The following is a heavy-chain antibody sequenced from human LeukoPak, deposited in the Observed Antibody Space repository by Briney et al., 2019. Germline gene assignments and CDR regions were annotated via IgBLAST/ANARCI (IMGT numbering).Heavy chain of an antibody. CDR3: AKGPNYDILTGWRKTHNAFDI. D-gene: IGHD3-9*01. V-gene: IGHV3-21*01. Sequence: GGSLRLSCAASGFTFSSYSMNWVRQAPGKGLEWVSSISSSSSYIYYADSVKGRFTISRDNSKNTLYLQVNSLRPEDTAVYYCAKGPNYDILTGWRKTHNAFDIWGQGTMVTVSS. CDR1: GFTFSSYS. CDR2: ISSSSSYI. J-gene: IGHJ3*02.